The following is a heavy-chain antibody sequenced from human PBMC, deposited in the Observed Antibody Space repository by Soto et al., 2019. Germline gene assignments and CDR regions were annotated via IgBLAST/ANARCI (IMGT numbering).Heavy chain of an antibody. D-gene: IGHD2-2*02. CDR3: ANVPIWCSSTSCYTEGFDY. CDR2: ISAGGST. Sequence: EVQLLDSGGGLVQPGGSLRLSCTASGFTFSDYAMSWVRQPPGKGLEWVSAISAGGSTYYADSVKGRFTVSRANSKNTLYLQMNSLRAEDTAVYYCANVPIWCSSTSCYTEGFDYWGQGTLVTVSS. J-gene: IGHJ4*02. V-gene: IGHV3-23*01. CDR1: GFTFSDYA.